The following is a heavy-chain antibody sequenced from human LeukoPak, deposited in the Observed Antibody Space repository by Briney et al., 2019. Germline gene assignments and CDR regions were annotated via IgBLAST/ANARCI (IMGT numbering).Heavy chain of an antibody. CDR3: AKDLSITYYYDSSGYYFDY. V-gene: IGHV3-48*03. D-gene: IGHD3-22*01. J-gene: IGHJ4*02. Sequence: GGSLRLSCAASGFTFSSYEMNWVRQAPGKGLEWVSYISSSGSTTYYADSVKGRFTISRDNSKNTLYLQMNSLRAEDTAVYYCAKDLSITYYYDSSGYYFDYWGQGTLVTVSS. CDR1: GFTFSSYE. CDR2: ISSSGSTT.